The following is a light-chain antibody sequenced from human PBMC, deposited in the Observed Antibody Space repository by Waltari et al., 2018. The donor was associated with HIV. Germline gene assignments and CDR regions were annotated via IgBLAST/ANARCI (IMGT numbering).Light chain of an antibody. CDR2: RAS. CDR3: QQYNNRPPWT. V-gene: IGKV3-15*01. CDR1: QSVSTN. J-gene: IGKJ1*01. Sequence: EIEMTQSPATLSVSPEERATLYCRASQSVSTNLACYQQKAGQAPRLLIDRASTRATGIAARLSGSGSETAFTLTISSLQSEDFAVEYCQQYNNRPPWTLGQGTKVEI.